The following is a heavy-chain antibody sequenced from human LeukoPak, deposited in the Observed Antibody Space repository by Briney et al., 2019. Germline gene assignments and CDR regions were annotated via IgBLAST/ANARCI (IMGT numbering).Heavy chain of an antibody. CDR3: ARSQSVKGAAAEYYYYMDV. J-gene: IGHJ6*03. D-gene: IGHD6-13*01. V-gene: IGHV1-69*05. Sequence: ASVKVSCKASGGTFSSYAISWVRQAPGQGLEWMGGIIPIFGTANYAQKFQGRVTITTDESTSTAYMGLSSLRSEDTAVYYCARSQSVKGAAAEYYYYMDVWGKGTTVTVSS. CDR1: GGTFSSYA. CDR2: IIPIFGTA.